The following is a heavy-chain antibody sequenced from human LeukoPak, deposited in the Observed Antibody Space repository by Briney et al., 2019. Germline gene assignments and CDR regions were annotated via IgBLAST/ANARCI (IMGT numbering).Heavy chain of an antibody. CDR3: ARDSPYGDYGYDAFDI. Sequence: PSETLSLTCTVSGGSISSYYWSWIRQPPGKGLEWIGYIYYSGSTNYNPSLKSRVTISVDTSKNQFSLKLSSVTAADTAVYYCARDSPYGDYGYDAFDIWGQGTTVTVSS. CDR2: IYYSGST. V-gene: IGHV4-59*01. J-gene: IGHJ3*02. D-gene: IGHD4-17*01. CDR1: GGSISSYY.